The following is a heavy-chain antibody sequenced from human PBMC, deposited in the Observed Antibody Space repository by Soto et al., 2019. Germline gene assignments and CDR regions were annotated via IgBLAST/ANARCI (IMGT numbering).Heavy chain of an antibody. CDR1: GFTFSTYG. Sequence: QVQLVESGGGVVQPGRSLRLSCAASGFTFSTYGMHWVRQAPGKGLEWVAVISYEGSNKYYADSVKGRFTISRDNSKNTLYLQMNSLRGEDTAVYYCAKDEGRQLVLYYYGVDVWGQGTTVSVSS. V-gene: IGHV3-30*18. J-gene: IGHJ6*02. D-gene: IGHD6-6*01. CDR3: AKDEGRQLVLYYYGVDV. CDR2: ISYEGSNK.